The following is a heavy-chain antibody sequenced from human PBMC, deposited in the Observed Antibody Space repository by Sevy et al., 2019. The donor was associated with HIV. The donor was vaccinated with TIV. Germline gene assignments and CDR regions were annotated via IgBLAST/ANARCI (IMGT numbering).Heavy chain of an antibody. Sequence: GGSLRLSCAASGFTFSSYGMHWVRQAPGKGLEWVAFIWYDGSNKYYADSVKGRFTISRDNSKNTLYLQMNSLRAEDTAEYYCARKGGDGYNLPIDYWGQGTLVTVSS. CDR1: GFTFSSYG. D-gene: IGHD5-12*01. CDR3: ARKGGDGYNLPIDY. CDR2: IWYDGSNK. J-gene: IGHJ4*02. V-gene: IGHV3-33*01.